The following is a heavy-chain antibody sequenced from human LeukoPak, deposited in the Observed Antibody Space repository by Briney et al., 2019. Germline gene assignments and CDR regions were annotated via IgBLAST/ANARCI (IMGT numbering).Heavy chain of an antibody. CDR2: IYPGDSDT. D-gene: IGHD3-16*02. CDR3: ARQGDSSLINTPDFQH. J-gene: IGHJ1*01. CDR1: GYSFTSYW. Sequence: GESLKISCKGSGYSFTSYWIGWVRQMPGKGLEWMGIIYPGDSDTRYSPSFQGQVTISADKSISTAYLQWSSLKASDTAMYYCARQGDSSLINTPDFQHWGQGTLVTVSS. V-gene: IGHV5-51*01.